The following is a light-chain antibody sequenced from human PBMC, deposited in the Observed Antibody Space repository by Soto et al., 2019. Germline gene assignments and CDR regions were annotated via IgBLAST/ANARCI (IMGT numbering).Light chain of an antibody. CDR2: DAS. Sequence: DIQMTQSPSSLSASVGDRVTITCQASQDISNYLNWYQQKPGKAPKLLIYDASNLETGVPSRFSGSGSGTDFTFTISSLQPEDIATYYCQQYVQVYTFGQGTKLEIK. V-gene: IGKV1-33*01. CDR3: QQYVQVYT. CDR1: QDISNY. J-gene: IGKJ2*01.